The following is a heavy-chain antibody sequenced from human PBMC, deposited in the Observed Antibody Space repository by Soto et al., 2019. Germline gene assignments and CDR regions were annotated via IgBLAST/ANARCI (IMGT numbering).Heavy chain of an antibody. CDR2: ISSTSSHT. V-gene: IGHV3-11*06. CDR1: GFTFSEYY. CDR3: ARDRLSGKSGYGLN. J-gene: IGHJ4*02. D-gene: IGHD5-12*01. Sequence: QVQLVESAGGLVKPGGSLRLSCAASGFTFSEYYMSWSRQAPGKGLEWVSYISSTSSHTNYADSVKGRFTISRDNAKNSLYLHMESLRAEDTAVYYCARDRLSGKSGYGLNWGQGTLVNVSS.